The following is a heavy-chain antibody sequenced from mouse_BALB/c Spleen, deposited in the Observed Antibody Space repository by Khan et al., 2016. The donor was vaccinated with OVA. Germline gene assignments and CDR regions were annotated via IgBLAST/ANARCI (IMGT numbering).Heavy chain of an antibody. CDR1: GYTITSDYV. Sequence: EVQLQESGPGLVKPSQSLSLSCTASGYTITSDYVWYLLRKPPENILQWMGFISNSGNTKYNQSFKSRISITRDTSKNQFFLQVNFVTSEDTATYYCARIQGGDFDYWGQGTTLTVSS. D-gene: IGHD3-2*02. J-gene: IGHJ2*01. CDR2: ISNSGNT. CDR3: ARIQGGDFDY. V-gene: IGHV3-2*02.